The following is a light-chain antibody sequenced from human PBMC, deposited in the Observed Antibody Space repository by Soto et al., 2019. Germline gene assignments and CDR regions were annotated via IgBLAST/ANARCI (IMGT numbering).Light chain of an antibody. V-gene: IGKV3-20*01. CDR3: QQYGSSPHT. CDR2: GAS. J-gene: IGKJ1*01. Sequence: EIVLTQSPGTLSLSPGERATLSCRASQSVSSSYLAWYPQKPGQSPRLLIYGASSRATGIPDRFSGSGSGTDFTLTISRLEPEDFAVYYCQQYGSSPHTFGKGTKVEIK. CDR1: QSVSSSY.